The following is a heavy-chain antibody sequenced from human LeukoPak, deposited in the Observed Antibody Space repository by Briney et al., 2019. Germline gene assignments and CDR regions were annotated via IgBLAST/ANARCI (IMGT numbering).Heavy chain of an antibody. Sequence: PGGSLRLSCTASGLTFSTSGFNWVRQAPGKGLEWVGFIRSKAYGGTTEYAASVKGRFTISRDDSKSIAYLQMNSLKTEDTAVYYCTGPVAAPEDPPGPEDYWGQGTLVTVSS. CDR3: TGPVAAPEDPPGPEDY. V-gene: IGHV3-49*04. J-gene: IGHJ4*02. D-gene: IGHD6-19*01. CDR1: GLTFSTSG. CDR2: IRSKAYGGTT.